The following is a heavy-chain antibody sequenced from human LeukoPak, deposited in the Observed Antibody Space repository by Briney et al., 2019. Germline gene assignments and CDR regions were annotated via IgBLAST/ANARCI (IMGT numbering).Heavy chain of an antibody. CDR1: GYTFTCYY. D-gene: IGHD6-19*01. Sequence: GASVKVSCKASGYTFTCYYMHWVRQAPGQGLEGMGWINPNSVGTNYAQKFQGRVTMTRDTSISTAYMELSRLRSDDTAVYYCARLDRPVADIDYWGQGTLVTVSS. J-gene: IGHJ4*02. CDR3: ARLDRPVADIDY. V-gene: IGHV1-2*02. CDR2: INPNSVGT.